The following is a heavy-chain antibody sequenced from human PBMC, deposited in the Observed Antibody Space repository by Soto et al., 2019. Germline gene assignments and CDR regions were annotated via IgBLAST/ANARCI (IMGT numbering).Heavy chain of an antibody. CDR2: ISYDASNK. V-gene: IGHV3-30-3*01. D-gene: IGHD6-13*01. Sequence: QVQLLESGGGVVQPGRSLRLSCAASGFIFSSYAIHWVRQAPGKGLEWVAVISYDASNKYYADSVKGRFTISRDNSKNTLYLQMNSLRAEDTAVYYCARGYSSSSAAFDYWGQGTLVTVSS. CDR3: ARGYSSSSAAFDY. CDR1: GFIFSSYA. J-gene: IGHJ4*02.